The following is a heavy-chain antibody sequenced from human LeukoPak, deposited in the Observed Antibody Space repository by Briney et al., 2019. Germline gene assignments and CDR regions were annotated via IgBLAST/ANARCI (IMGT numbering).Heavy chain of an antibody. J-gene: IGHJ4*02. CDR1: GFTFSNYD. Sequence: GGSLRLSCTASGFTFSNYDMNWVRQAPGKGLEWVSSISRTSSYIYYADSLKGRFPISRDNAKNSLYLQMNSLRAEDTAVYYCARAPYCGGDCYSYYFDYWGQGTLVTVSS. D-gene: IGHD2-21*02. V-gene: IGHV3-21*01. CDR2: ISRTSSYI. CDR3: ARAPYCGGDCYSYYFDY.